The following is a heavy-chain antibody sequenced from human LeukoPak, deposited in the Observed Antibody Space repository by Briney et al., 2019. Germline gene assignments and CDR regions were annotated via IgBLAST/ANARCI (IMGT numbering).Heavy chain of an antibody. CDR3: AKEEGSEAVADY. J-gene: IGHJ4*02. D-gene: IGHD6-19*01. CDR2: ISGSGGST. V-gene: IGHV3-23*01. CDR1: GFTFSTYA. Sequence: GGSLRLSCAASGFTFSTYAMSWVRQAPGKGLEWVSAISGSGGSTYYAASVRGRFTISRDYSKNTLYLRMNSLRAEDTAIYCCAKEEGSEAVADYWGQGTLVTVSS.